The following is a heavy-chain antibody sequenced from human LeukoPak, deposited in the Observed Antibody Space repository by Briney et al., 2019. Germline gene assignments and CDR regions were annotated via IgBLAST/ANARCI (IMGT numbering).Heavy chain of an antibody. D-gene: IGHD1-20*01. V-gene: IGHV3-21*01. Sequence: KPGGSLRLSCAGSGFSFNNYAMYWVRQAPGKGLEWVSALSSSGLSPYYADSVKGRFTISRDNAKNSLYLQMNSLRAEDTAVYYCARDPPFIIGTTFFDYWGQGTLVTVSS. CDR3: ARDPPFIIGTTFFDY. J-gene: IGHJ4*02. CDR1: GFSFNNYA. CDR2: LSSSGLSP.